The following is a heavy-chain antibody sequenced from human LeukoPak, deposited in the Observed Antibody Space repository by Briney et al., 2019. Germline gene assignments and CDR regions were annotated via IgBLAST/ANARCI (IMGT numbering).Heavy chain of an antibody. CDR2: IIPIFGTA. V-gene: IGHV1-69*13. CDR1: GGTFSSYA. Sequence: ASVKVSCKASGGTFSSYAISWVRQAPGQGLEWMGGIIPIFGTANYAQKFQGRVTITADESTSTACMELSSLRSEDTAVYYCARSYSYGSYYYYGMDVWGQGTTVTVSS. J-gene: IGHJ6*02. D-gene: IGHD5-18*01. CDR3: ARSYSYGSYYYYGMDV.